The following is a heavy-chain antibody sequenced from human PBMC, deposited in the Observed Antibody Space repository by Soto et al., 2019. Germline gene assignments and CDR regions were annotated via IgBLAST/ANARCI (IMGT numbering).Heavy chain of an antibody. CDR1: GFSFHSYW. J-gene: IGHJ6*02. D-gene: IGHD1-7*01. Sequence: GESLKISCKGSGFSFHSYWIGWVRQMPGKGLEWMGRIDPSDSYTNYSPSFQGHVTISADKSISTAYLQWSSLKASDTAMYYCARLTGTRPYYYYYYGMDVWGQGTTVTVSS. CDR3: ARLTGTRPYYYYYYGMDV. CDR2: IDPSDSYT. V-gene: IGHV5-10-1*01.